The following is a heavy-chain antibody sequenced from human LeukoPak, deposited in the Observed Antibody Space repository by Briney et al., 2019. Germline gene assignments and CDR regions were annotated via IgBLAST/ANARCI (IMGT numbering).Heavy chain of an antibody. Sequence: SETLSLTCTVSGGSISIYYWSWIRQPPGKGLEWIGEINHSGSTNYNPSLKSRVTISVDTSKNQFSLKLSSVTAADTAVYYCARSPTAVAGTYDYWGQGTLVTVSS. J-gene: IGHJ4*02. V-gene: IGHV4-34*01. D-gene: IGHD6-19*01. CDR3: ARSPTAVAGTYDY. CDR2: INHSGST. CDR1: GGSISIYY.